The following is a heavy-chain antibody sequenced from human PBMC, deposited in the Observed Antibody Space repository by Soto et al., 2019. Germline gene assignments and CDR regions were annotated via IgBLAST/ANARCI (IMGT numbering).Heavy chain of an antibody. J-gene: IGHJ4*02. V-gene: IGHV4-31*03. Sequence: PSETLSLTCNVSGGSISSSGYYWNWIRQNPGKGLEWIGYIYYSGNTYYNPSLKSRVTISGDTSKNQFSLKLSSVTAADTAVYYCAGGRRSYSSGYTPFDFWGQGILVSV. CDR2: IYYSGNT. D-gene: IGHD3-22*01. CDR1: GGSISSSGYY. CDR3: AGGRRSYSSGYTPFDF.